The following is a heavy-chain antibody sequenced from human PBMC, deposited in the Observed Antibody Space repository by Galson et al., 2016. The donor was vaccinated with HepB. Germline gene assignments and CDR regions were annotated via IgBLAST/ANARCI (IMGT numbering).Heavy chain of an antibody. CDR3: AGDCETTSHYGLFDP. CDR2: MWADGVKK. J-gene: IGHJ5*02. Sequence: SLRLSCAASGFTFSSYGMHWVRQAPGKGLEWVAVMWADGVKKYCADSVKGRFTISRDTSKNTVYLQMNSLRAEDTAVYFCAGDCETTSHYGLFDPWGQGTLVTVSS. CDR1: GFTFSSYG. D-gene: IGHD1-26*01. V-gene: IGHV3-33*01.